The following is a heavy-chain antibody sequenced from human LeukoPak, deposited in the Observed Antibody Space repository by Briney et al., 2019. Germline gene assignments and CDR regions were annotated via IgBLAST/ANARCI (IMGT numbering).Heavy chain of an antibody. V-gene: IGHV4-39*01. CDR2: IYYSGST. CDR3: ARRGRGFPCDY. J-gene: IGHJ4*02. D-gene: IGHD3-16*01. CDR1: GGSISSGNYY. Sequence: SETLSLTCTVSGGSISSGNYYWGWIRQPPGKGLEWIGTIYYSGSTYYNPSLKSRVTISVDTSKNQFSLKLSSVTAADTAVYYCARRGRGFPCDYWGQGTLVTVSS.